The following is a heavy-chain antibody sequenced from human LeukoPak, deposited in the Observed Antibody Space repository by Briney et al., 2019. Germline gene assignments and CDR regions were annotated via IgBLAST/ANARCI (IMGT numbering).Heavy chain of an antibody. CDR2: INTNTGNP. V-gene: IGHV7-4-1*02. CDR3: ARVAGCSSTSCYYYYYYGMDV. CDR1: GYTFTSYA. D-gene: IGHD2-2*01. Sequence: ASVKVSCKASGYTFTSYAMNWVRQAPGQGLEWMGWINTNTGNPTYAQGFTGRFVFSLDTSVSTAYLQISSLKAEDTAVYYCARVAGCSSTSCYYYYYYGMDVWGQGTTVTVSS. J-gene: IGHJ6*02.